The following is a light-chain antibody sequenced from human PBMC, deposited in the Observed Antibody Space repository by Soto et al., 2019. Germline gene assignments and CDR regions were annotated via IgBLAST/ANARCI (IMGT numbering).Light chain of an antibody. J-gene: IGLJ3*02. CDR2: KDK. Sequence: SYELTQPPSVSVSPGQTARIACSGDALPKQYAYWYQQKPGQAPVLLIYKDKERPSGIPERFSGSSSGTTVTLTIGGVQAEHEADYYCQSSDRGDTYWVFGGGTKLTVL. V-gene: IGLV3-25*02. CDR3: QSSDRGDTYWV. CDR1: ALPKQY.